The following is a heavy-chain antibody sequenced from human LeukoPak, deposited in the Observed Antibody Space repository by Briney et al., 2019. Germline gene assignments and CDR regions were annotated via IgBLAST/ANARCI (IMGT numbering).Heavy chain of an antibody. CDR1: GGSFSDYW. CDR3: ARDPAGITGTTRDY. J-gene: IGHJ4*02. D-gene: IGHD1-7*01. CDR2: VNHSGRT. Sequence: SETLSLTCAVYGGSFSDYWWTWIRQSPGKGLEWIGEVNHSGRTNYNPSLKSRVSISVDRSKKQFSLKLSSVTAADTAVYYCARDPAGITGTTRDYWGQGTLVTVSS. V-gene: IGHV4-34*01.